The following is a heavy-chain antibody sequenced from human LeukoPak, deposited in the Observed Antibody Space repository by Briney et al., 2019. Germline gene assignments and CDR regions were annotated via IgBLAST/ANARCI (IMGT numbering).Heavy chain of an antibody. CDR2: ICYSGST. CDR3: ARGEAYCGGDCYSG. CDR1: GGSISSYY. J-gene: IGHJ4*02. V-gene: IGHV4-59*01. Sequence: SETLSLTCTVSGGSISSYYWSWIRQPPGKGLEWIGYICYSGSTNYNPSLKSRVTISVDTSKNQFSLKLSSVTAADTAVYYCARGEAYCGGDCYSGWGQGTLVTVSS. D-gene: IGHD2-21*01.